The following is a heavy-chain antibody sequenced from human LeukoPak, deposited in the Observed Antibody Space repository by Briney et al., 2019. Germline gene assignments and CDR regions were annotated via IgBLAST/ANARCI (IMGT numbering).Heavy chain of an antibody. CDR2: INHSGST. CDR3: ARINGSGSYYNFGTIDY. CDR1: GGSISSYY. Sequence: SETLSLTCTVSGGSISSYYWSWIRQPPGKGLEWIGEINHSGSTNYNPSLKSRVTISVDTSKNQFSLKLSSVTAADTAVYYCARINGSGSYYNFGTIDYWGQGTLVTVSS. J-gene: IGHJ4*02. V-gene: IGHV4-34*01. D-gene: IGHD3-10*01.